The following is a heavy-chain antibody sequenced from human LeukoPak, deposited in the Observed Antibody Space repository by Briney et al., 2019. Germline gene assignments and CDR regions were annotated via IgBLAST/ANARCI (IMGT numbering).Heavy chain of an antibody. CDR3: ARQQCRGGSCYWGYYFDY. CDR2: INPNSGGT. J-gene: IGHJ4*02. D-gene: IGHD2-15*01. CDR1: GYTFTDYY. V-gene: IGHV1-2*02. Sequence: ASVKVSCKASGYTFTDYYMHWVRQVPGQGLEWMGWINPNSGGTNYAQKFQGRVTMTRDTSISTAYMELSRLRSDDTAVFYCARQQCRGGSCYWGYYFDYWGQGTLVTVSS.